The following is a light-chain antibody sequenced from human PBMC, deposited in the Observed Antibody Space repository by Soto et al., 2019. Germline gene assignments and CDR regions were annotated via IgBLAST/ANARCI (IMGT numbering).Light chain of an antibody. CDR2: EVT. V-gene: IGLV2-23*02. CDR3: CSYAGRRASYV. Sequence: QSVLTQPASVSGSPGQSITISCTGSSSEFGGYALVSWYQQHPGQAPKLIIYEVTKRPSGVSSRFSASRSGLTASLTISGLQPEDAADYFCCSYAGRRASYVFGTGTKVTVL. J-gene: IGLJ1*01. CDR1: SSEFGGYAL.